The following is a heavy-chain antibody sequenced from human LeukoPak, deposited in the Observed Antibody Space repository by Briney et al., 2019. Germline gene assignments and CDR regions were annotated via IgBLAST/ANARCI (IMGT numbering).Heavy chain of an antibody. V-gene: IGHV3-23*01. Sequence: PGGSLRLSCAASGFTFSIYAIRWVRQAPGKGLEWGSAICCSGGSTYYADSVKGRFTISRDNSKNTLYLQMNSLRAQDTTVYSCATAHYGSGSYHKNSDFDYWGQGTLVTVSS. D-gene: IGHD3-10*01. J-gene: IGHJ4*02. CDR1: GFTFSIYA. CDR2: ICCSGGST. CDR3: ATAHYGSGSYHKNSDFDY.